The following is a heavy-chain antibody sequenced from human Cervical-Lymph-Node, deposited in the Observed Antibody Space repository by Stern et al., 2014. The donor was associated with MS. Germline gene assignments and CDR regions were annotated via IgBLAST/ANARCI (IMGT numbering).Heavy chain of an antibody. Sequence: QLVQSGGGLVQPGRSLRLSCAASGFTFDDYAMHWVRQAPGKGLEWVSGISWNSGSIGYADSVKGRFTISRDNAKNSLYLQMNSLRAEDTALYYCAKDITSSGYYVNYWGQGTLVTVSS. V-gene: IGHV3-9*01. CDR1: GFTFDDYA. CDR3: AKDITSSGYYVNY. D-gene: IGHD3-22*01. J-gene: IGHJ4*02. CDR2: ISWNSGSI.